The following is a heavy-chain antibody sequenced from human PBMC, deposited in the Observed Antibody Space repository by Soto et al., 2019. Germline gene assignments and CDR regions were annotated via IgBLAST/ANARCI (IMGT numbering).Heavy chain of an antibody. V-gene: IGHV4-34*01. CDR3: PRRPPIRRGYRYGPTGRFAA. CDR2: VNHSRST. J-gene: IGHJ4*02. CDR1: RGSFNGYY. Sequence: SETLSLTCAGYRGSFNGYYWTWIHQPPGKGLEWIWEVNHSRSTNYNPSLKSRVPISVDTSTNQFSLKLSYVTAADRAVYHCPRRPPIRRGYRYGPTGRFAARGQGRMVTVSS. D-gene: IGHD5-18*01.